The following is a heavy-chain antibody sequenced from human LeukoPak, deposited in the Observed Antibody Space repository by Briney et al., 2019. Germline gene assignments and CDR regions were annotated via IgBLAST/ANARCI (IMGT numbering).Heavy chain of an antibody. D-gene: IGHD6-13*01. CDR2: INHSGST. J-gene: IGHJ5*02. V-gene: IGHV4-34*01. CDR1: AGSFSGYY. Sequence: PSETLSLTCAVYAGSFSGYYWSWIRQPPGKGLEWIGEINHSGSTNYNPSLKSRVTISVDTSKNQFSLKLSSVTAADTAVYYCARGGGIAAAGTKNWFDPWGQGTLVTVSS. CDR3: ARGGGIAAAGTKNWFDP.